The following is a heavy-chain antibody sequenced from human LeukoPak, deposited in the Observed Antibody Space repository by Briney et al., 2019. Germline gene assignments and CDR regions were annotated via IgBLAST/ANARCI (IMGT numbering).Heavy chain of an antibody. CDR3: ARVEGGLRLHFDY. D-gene: IGHD3-3*01. Sequence: EASVKVSFTASGYTFTSYYMHWVRQAPGQGLEWMGIINPSGGNTSYAQKFQGRVTMTRDTSTSTVYMELSSLRSEDTAVYYCARVEGGLRLHFDYWGQGTLVTVSS. J-gene: IGHJ4*02. V-gene: IGHV1-46*01. CDR2: INPSGGNT. CDR1: GYTFTSYY.